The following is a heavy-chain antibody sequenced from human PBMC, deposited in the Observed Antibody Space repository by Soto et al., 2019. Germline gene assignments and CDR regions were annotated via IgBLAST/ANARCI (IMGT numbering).Heavy chain of an antibody. CDR1: GFTFSSYA. D-gene: IGHD2-21*01. Sequence: GGSLRLSCAASGFTFSSYAMSWVRQAPGKGLEWVSAISGSGGSTYYADSLKGRFTNSRDNSKNTLYRQMNRLRAEDTAVYYCAKDYRIPRYMDVWGKGTTVTVSS. V-gene: IGHV3-23*01. J-gene: IGHJ6*03. CDR3: AKDYRIPRYMDV. CDR2: ISGSGGST.